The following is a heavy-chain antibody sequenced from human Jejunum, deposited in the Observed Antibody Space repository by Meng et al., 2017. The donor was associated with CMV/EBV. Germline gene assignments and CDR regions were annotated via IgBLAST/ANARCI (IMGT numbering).Heavy chain of an antibody. Sequence: SGFNFRNYEMSWVRQAQRKGLEWLSYITSSGDRTYYAESVKGRFTISRDNAKNSLYLQMNSLRAEDTAVYYCASNLGQWLNWFDPWGQGTRVTVSS. J-gene: IGHJ5*02. CDR1: GFNFRNYE. CDR3: ASNLGQWLNWFDP. D-gene: IGHD5-12*01. CDR2: ITSSGDRT. V-gene: IGHV3-48*03.